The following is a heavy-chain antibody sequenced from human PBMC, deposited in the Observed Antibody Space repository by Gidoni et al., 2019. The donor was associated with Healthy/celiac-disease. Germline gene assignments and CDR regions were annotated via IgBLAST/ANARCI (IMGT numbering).Heavy chain of an antibody. V-gene: IGHV4-34*01. Sequence: QVQLQPWGAGLLKPSETLSLTCAVYGGSFSGYYWSWIRQPPGKGLEWIGALNHSGSTNYNPSLKSRVTISVDTSKNQFSLKLSSVTAADTAVYYCARGVGASSSWYYFDYWGQGPLVTVSS. D-gene: IGHD6-13*01. CDR1: GGSFSGYY. CDR3: ARGVGASSSWYYFDY. J-gene: IGHJ4*02. CDR2: LNHSGST.